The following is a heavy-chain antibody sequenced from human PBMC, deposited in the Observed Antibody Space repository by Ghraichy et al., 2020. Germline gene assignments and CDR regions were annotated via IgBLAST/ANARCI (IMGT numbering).Heavy chain of an antibody. Sequence: GGSLRLSCAASGFTVSSNYMSWVRQAPGKGLEWVSVIYSGGSTYYADSVKGRFTISRDNSTNTLYLQMNSLRAEDTAVYYCARSPPVYDCWRGYFDYWGPGTLVTVPS. CDR2: IYSGGST. J-gene: IGHJ4*02. CDR1: GFTVSSNY. V-gene: IGHV3-53*01. CDR3: ARSPPVYDCWRGYFDY. D-gene: IGHD3-3*01.